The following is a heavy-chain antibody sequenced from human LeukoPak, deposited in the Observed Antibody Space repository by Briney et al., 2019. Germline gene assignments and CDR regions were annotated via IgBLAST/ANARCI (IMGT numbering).Heavy chain of an antibody. J-gene: IGHJ5*02. V-gene: IGHV1-69*13. CDR2: IIPIFGTA. CDR1: GGTFSSYA. D-gene: IGHD2-2*01. Sequence: SVKVSCKASGGTFSSYAISWVRQAPGQGLEWMGGIIPIFGTANYAQKFQGRVTITADESTSTAYMELSSLRSEDTAVYYCARGEYQLLTEWVGFDPWGQGTLVTVSS. CDR3: ARGEYQLLTEWVGFDP.